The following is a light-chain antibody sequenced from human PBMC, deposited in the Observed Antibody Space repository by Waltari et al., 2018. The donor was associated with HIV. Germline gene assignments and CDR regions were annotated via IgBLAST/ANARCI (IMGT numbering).Light chain of an antibody. CDR1: QSVYNF. Sequence: AIQLTQSPSSLSASPGDRVVLTFRASQSVYNFLAWYQQKPGAAPRLLIYSVSSLQPGVASRFSGSGSGTEFALTISSLQSEDFATYYCQHFNSVPYTFGQGTKVELK. J-gene: IGKJ2*01. CDR2: SVS. CDR3: QHFNSVPYT. V-gene: IGKV1-8*01.